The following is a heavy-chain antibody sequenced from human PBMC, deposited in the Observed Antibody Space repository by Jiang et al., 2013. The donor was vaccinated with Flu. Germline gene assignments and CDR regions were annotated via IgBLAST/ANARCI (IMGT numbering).Heavy chain of an antibody. J-gene: IGHJ4*02. CDR2: IYYSGST. Sequence: KPSETLSLTCTVSGGSISSSSYYWGWIRQPPGKGLEWIGSIYYSGSTYYNPSLKSRVTISVDTSKNQFSLKLSSVTAADTAVYYCAAIHDYGDYTFDYWGQGTLVTVSS. D-gene: IGHD4-17*01. V-gene: IGHV4-39*07. CDR1: GGSISSSSYY. CDR3: AAIHDYGDYTFDY.